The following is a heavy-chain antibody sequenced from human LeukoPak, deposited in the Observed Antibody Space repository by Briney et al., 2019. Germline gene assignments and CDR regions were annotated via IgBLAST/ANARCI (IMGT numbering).Heavy chain of an antibody. CDR3: AKDGERRDIVVVVAAGSAFDI. Sequence: PGGSLRLSCAVSGFTFSNYAMSWVRQAPGKGLEWVSAISGSGGSTYYADSVKGRFTIPRDNSKNTLYLQMNSLRAEDTAVYYCAKDGERRDIVVVVAAGSAFDIWAKGQWSPSLQ. CDR1: GFTFSNYA. J-gene: IGHJ3*02. V-gene: IGHV3-23*01. D-gene: IGHD2-15*01. CDR2: ISGSGGST.